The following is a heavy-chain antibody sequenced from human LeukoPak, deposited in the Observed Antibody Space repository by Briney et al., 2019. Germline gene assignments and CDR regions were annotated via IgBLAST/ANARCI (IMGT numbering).Heavy chain of an antibody. CDR3: ARGPLLGDY. V-gene: IGHV4-34*01. CDR1: GGSFSGYY. J-gene: IGHJ4*02. CDR2: INHSGST. Sequence: SETLSLTCAVYGGSFSGYYWSWIRQPPGKGLEWIGEINHSGSTNYNPSLKSRVTISVDTSKNQFSLKLSSVTAADTAVYYCARGPLLGDYWGQGTLSPSPQ.